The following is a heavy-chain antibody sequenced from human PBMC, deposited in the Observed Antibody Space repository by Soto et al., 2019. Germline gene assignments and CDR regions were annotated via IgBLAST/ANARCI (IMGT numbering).Heavy chain of an antibody. CDR1: GDSIRSDKW. D-gene: IGHD2-21*02. J-gene: IGHJ4*02. CDR2: IHHRGTT. V-gene: IGHV4-4*02. CDR3: ARGGDWKFDC. Sequence: QVQLQESGPGLVKPSGTLSLTCDVSGDSIRSDKWWSWVRQSPGRGLERIGEIHHRGTTNCNPSLKSRGTISVAKSKNQLSLVMTSLTAADAAIYYCARGGDWKFDCWGQGSLVTVSS.